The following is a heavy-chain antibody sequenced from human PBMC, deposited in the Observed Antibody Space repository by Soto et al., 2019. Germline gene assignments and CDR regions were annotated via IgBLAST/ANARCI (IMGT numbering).Heavy chain of an antibody. CDR1: GGSFSGYY. CDR2: INHSGST. D-gene: IGHD3-3*01. CDR3: ARDRRYDFWSGYYGSAGEGSRYYYYYMDV. Sequence: SETLSLTCAVYGGSFSGYYWSWIRQPPGKGLEWIGEINHSGSTNYNPSLKSRVTISVETSENQFSLKLSAVTAAATAVYYCARDRRYDFWSGYYGSAGEGSRYYYYYMDVWGKGTTVTVSS. J-gene: IGHJ6*03. V-gene: IGHV4-34*01.